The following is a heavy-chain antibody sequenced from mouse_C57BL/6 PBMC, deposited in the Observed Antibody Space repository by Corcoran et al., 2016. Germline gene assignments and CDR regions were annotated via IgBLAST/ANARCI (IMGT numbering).Heavy chain of an antibody. J-gene: IGHJ4*01. D-gene: IGHD2-4*01. V-gene: IGHV9-3*01. Sequence: QIQLVRSGPERKKPGETVRLSCKTAGYTFTTYGRRWVKQAPGKGVKCMGWINTSSGVPTYADDFKGRFAFSLETSASTASLQINNLKNEDTSTYFCARLGDYDRPPYAMDYGGQGTSVTVS. CDR3: ARLGDYDRPPYAMDY. CDR2: INTSSGVP. CDR1: GYTFTTYG.